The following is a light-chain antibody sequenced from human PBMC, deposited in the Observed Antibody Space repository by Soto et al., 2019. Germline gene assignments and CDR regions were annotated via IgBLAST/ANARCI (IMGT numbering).Light chain of an antibody. V-gene: IGKV3-15*01. CDR1: QSISRY. CDR2: AAS. J-gene: IGKJ4*01. Sequence: IHLTQSPGTQSLSPGERATISCRASQSISRYLAWYQQKPGQAPRLVIFAASTRASGIPARFSGSGSGTEFTLTISSLQSEDFAIYFCQQCDSRPLTFGGGTMVDIK. CDR3: QQCDSRPLT.